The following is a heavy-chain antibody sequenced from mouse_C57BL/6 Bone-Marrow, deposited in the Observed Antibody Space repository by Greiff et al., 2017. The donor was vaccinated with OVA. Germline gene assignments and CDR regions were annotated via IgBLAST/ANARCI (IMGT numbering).Heavy chain of an antibody. D-gene: IGHD2-4*01. V-gene: IGHV2-2*01. Sequence: VQLQQSGPGLVQPSQSLSITCTVSGFSLTSYGVHWVRQSPGKGLEWLGVIWSGGSTDYNAAFISRLSISKDNSKSQVFIKMNRLQADDTTKYYGARKNDYDGYFDVWGTGTTVTVSS. J-gene: IGHJ1*03. CDR1: GFSLTSYG. CDR2: IWSGGST. CDR3: ARKNDYDGYFDV.